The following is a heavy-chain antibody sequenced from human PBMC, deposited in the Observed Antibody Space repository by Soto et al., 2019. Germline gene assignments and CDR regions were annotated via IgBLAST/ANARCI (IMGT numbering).Heavy chain of an antibody. V-gene: IGHV1-69*04. D-gene: IGHD6-13*01. J-gene: IGHJ6*03. CDR3: ARDIAAAGPHYYYMDV. Sequence: QVQLVQSGAEVKKPGSSVKVSCQASGYTFSTYGISWVRQAPGQGPEWMGRIIPMFGRANYAQNFQGRVTITEDISTTTAYLEVSSLRSEDTAVYYCARDIAAAGPHYYYMDVWGSGTTVTVSS. CDR1: GYTFSTYG. CDR2: IIPMFGRA.